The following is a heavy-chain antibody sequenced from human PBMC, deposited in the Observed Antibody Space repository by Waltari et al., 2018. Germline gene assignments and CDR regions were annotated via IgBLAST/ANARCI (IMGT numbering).Heavy chain of an antibody. CDR2: INEDGSEK. CDR1: GFTFSSCW. J-gene: IGHJ4*02. CDR3: ARADYGGSADYYY. V-gene: IGHV3-7*04. Sequence: EVQLVESGGTLVQPGGSLRLSCVASGFTFSSCWMTWVRQAPGKGLEGLANINEDGSEKFYVDSVTGRFSISRDNAKNSLYLQMNTLTVEDTAVYYCARADYGGSADYYYWGQGTLVTVSS. D-gene: IGHD4-17*01.